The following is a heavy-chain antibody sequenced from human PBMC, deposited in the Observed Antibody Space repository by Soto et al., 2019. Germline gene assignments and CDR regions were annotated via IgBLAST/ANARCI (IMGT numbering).Heavy chain of an antibody. CDR3: ARWEQWLALDY. CDR1: GDSLSNYY. V-gene: IGHV4-59*01. D-gene: IGHD6-19*01. Sequence: PSETLSLTCTVSGDSLSNYYWSWIRHPPGKGLEWIGYIHNSGSTNYNPSLKSRVSISADTSKNQFSLKVTSMTPADTAVYYCARWEQWLALDYWGLGILVTVSS. CDR2: IHNSGST. J-gene: IGHJ4*02.